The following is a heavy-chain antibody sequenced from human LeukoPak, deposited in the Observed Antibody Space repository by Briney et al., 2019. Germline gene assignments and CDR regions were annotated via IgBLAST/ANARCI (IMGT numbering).Heavy chain of an antibody. V-gene: IGHV3-9*01. Sequence: GGSLRLSCAASGFTFDDSAMHWVRQVQGKGLEWVSGISWNSGIIDYADSVKGRFTISRDNAKNSLYLQMNNLRPDGTAFYYCAKAPPYYSDSSGYFQHWGQGTLVTVSS. D-gene: IGHD3-22*01. CDR3: AKAPPYYSDSSGYFQH. CDR1: GFTFDDSA. CDR2: ISWNSGII. J-gene: IGHJ1*01.